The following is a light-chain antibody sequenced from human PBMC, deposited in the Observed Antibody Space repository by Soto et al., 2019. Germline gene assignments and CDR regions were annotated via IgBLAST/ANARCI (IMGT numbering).Light chain of an antibody. J-gene: IGKJ1*01. Sequence: DIVLTQSPGTLSLSPGERATLSCRASQSVSSYLAWYQQKPGQAPRLLIYGASSRATGIPDRFSGSGSGTDFTLTISRLEPEDFAVYYGQLFGSSPTWTFGQGTKVEIK. CDR3: QLFGSSPTWT. CDR1: QSVSSY. CDR2: GAS. V-gene: IGKV3-20*01.